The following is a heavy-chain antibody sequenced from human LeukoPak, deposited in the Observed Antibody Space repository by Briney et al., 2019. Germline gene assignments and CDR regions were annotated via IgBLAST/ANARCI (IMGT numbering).Heavy chain of an antibody. V-gene: IGHV4-34*01. J-gene: IGHJ6*02. CDR1: GGSFSGYY. CDR3: ARGLRFLVV. D-gene: IGHD3-3*01. Sequence: SETLSLTCAVYGGSFSGYYWSWIRQPPGKGLEWIGEINHSGSTDYNPSLKSRVTISVDTSKNQFSLKLSSVTAADAAVYYCARGLRFLVVWGQGTTVTVSS. CDR2: INHSGST.